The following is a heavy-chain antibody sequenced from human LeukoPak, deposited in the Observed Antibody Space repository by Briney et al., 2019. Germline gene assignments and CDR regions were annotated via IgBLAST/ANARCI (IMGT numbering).Heavy chain of an antibody. D-gene: IGHD2-2*01. J-gene: IGHJ6*02. Sequence: GESLKISCKGSGYSFTSYWIGWVRQMPGKSLEWMGIIYPGDSDTRYSPSFQGQVTISVDKSISTAYLQWSSLQASDTAMYYCARAIGTSQFYFYYGMDVWGQGTTVTVSS. CDR1: GYSFTSYW. V-gene: IGHV5-51*01. CDR2: IYPGDSDT. CDR3: ARAIGTSQFYFYYGMDV.